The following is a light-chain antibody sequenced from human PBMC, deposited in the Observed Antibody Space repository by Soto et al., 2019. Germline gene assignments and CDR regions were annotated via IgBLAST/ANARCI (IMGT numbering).Light chain of an antibody. V-gene: IGLV2-14*01. CDR1: SSDIGGYNY. CDR2: AVS. Sequence: QSVLTQPASVSGSPGQSITISCTGTSSDIGGYNYVSWYQHHPGKAPKLMIYAVSNRPSGVSDRFSGSKSGNTASLTISGLQAEDEADYYCSSYTTTSNGVLGGGTKLTVL. CDR3: SSYTTTSNGV. J-gene: IGLJ3*02.